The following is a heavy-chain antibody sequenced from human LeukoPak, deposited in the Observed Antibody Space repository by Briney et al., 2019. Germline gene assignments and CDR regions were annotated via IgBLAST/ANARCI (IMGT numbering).Heavy chain of an antibody. J-gene: IGHJ4*02. CDR3: AREPQSAYITMVRGVHFDY. D-gene: IGHD3-10*01. Sequence: ASVKVSCKASGYTFTGYYMHWVRQAPGQGLEWMGWVNPNSGGTNYAQRFQGRVTMTRDTSISTAYMELSRLRPDDTAVYYCAREPQSAYITMVRGVHFDYWGQGTLVTVSS. CDR1: GYTFTGYY. V-gene: IGHV1-2*02. CDR2: VNPNSGGT.